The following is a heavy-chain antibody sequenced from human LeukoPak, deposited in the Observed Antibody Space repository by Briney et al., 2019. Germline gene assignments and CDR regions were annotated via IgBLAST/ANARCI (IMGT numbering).Heavy chain of an antibody. CDR3: AKDAFGEYYYMDV. Sequence: GGSLRLSCAASGFTFSSYSMNWVRQAPGKGLEWVSYISSSSSTIYYADSVKGRFTISRDNAKNSLYLQMNSLRAEGTAVYYCAKDAFGEYYYMDVWGKGTTVTVSS. J-gene: IGHJ6*03. CDR2: ISSSSSTI. V-gene: IGHV3-48*01. D-gene: IGHD3-10*01. CDR1: GFTFSSYS.